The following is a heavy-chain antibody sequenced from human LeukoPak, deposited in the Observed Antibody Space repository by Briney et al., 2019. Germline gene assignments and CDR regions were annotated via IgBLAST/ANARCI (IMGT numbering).Heavy chain of an antibody. J-gene: IGHJ6*02. CDR3: ARDNLVVPAAPPIRDYYYGMDV. CDR1: GFPFSSYS. CDR2: ISSSSSYI. V-gene: IGHV3-21*01. D-gene: IGHD2-2*01. Sequence: GSLRLPCAASGFPFSSYSMNWVRQAPGKGVEGVASISSSSSYIYYADSVKGRFTISRDNAKNSLYLQMNSLRAEDTAVYYCARDNLVVPAAPPIRDYYYGMDVWGQGTTVTVSS.